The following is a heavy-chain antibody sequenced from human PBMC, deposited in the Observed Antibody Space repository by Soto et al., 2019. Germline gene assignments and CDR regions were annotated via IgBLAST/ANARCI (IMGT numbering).Heavy chain of an antibody. Sequence: QVQLQQSGAGLLKPSETLSLTCAVYGESFSAYIWTWIRQTPGKGLQWIGQITHSGRASYNPSLKSRVTISVHTSNSHFSLELSSVTAADTAVYYCARGLITGSHYSGGWYYFDSWGQGTQVTVSS. CDR2: ITHSGRA. D-gene: IGHD6-19*01. J-gene: IGHJ4*02. CDR1: GESFSAYI. CDR3: ARGLITGSHYSGGWYYFDS. V-gene: IGHV4-34*01.